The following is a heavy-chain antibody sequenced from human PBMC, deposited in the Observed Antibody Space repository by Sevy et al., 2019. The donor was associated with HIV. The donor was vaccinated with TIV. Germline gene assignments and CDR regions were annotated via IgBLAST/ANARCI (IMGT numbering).Heavy chain of an antibody. J-gene: IGHJ4*02. CDR1: GFTFSSYA. CDR2: ISGRGGST. Sequence: GESLKISCAASGFTFSSYAMSWVRQAPGKGLEWVSAISGRGGSTYYADSVKGRFTISRDNSTNTLYLQMNSLRAEDTAVYYCAKDYGWAQTSCFDYWGQGTLVTVSS. D-gene: IGHD6-19*01. CDR3: AKDYGWAQTSCFDY. V-gene: IGHV3-23*01.